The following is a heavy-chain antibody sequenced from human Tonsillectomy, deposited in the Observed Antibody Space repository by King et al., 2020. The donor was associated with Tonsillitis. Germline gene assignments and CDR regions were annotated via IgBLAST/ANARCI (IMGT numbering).Heavy chain of an antibody. Sequence: VQLVESGGGLVQPGGSLRLSCAASGFTFSSYWMNLVRQAPGKGLEWVANIKQDGSEKYNVDSVKGRFTISRDNAKNSLYLQMNSLRAEDTAVYYCARDRGITIYYFYGMDVWGQGTTVTVSS. D-gene: IGHD3-9*01. V-gene: IGHV3-7*01. CDR2: IKQDGSEK. CDR3: ARDRGITIYYFYGMDV. CDR1: GFTFSSYW. J-gene: IGHJ6*02.